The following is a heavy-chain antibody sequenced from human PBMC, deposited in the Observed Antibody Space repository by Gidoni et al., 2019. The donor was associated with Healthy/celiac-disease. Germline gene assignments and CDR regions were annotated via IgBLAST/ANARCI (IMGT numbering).Heavy chain of an antibody. Sequence: QVQLQQLGAGLVKPPEPLSLTCAVYRRSFSGHYWSWIRQPPGKGLEWIGEINYRGSTNYNPALKSRVTISVDTSKNQFSLKLSSVPAADTAVYYCARGAPRQQLVKGYYFDYWGQGTLVTVSS. CDR2: INYRGST. CDR3: ARGAPRQQLVKGYYFDY. V-gene: IGHV4-34*01. J-gene: IGHJ4*02. D-gene: IGHD6-13*01. CDR1: RRSFSGHY.